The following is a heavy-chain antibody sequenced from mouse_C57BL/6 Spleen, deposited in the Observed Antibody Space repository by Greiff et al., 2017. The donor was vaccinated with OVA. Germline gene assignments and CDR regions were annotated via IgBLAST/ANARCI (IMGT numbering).Heavy chain of an antibody. CDR3: ARGGSYYAMDY. J-gene: IGHJ4*01. V-gene: IGHV5-12*01. CDR1: GFTFSDSY. Sequence: EVKLVESGGGLVQPGGSLKLSCAASGFTFSDSYMYWVRQTPEKRLEWVAYISNGGGSTYYPDTVKGRFTISRDNAKYTLYLQISRLKSEDTAMYYCARGGSYYAMDYWGQGTSVTVSS. CDR2: ISNGGGST.